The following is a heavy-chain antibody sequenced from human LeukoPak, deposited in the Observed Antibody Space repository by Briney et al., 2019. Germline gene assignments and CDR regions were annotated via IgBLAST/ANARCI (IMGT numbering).Heavy chain of an antibody. CDR2: IIPILGIA. D-gene: IGHD2-2*02. CDR3: ARGPAAISSYYYYYYMDV. Sequence: SVKVSCKASGGTFSSYTISWVRQAPGQGLEWMGRIIPILGIANYAQKFQGRVTITADKSTSTAYMELSSLRSEDTAVYYCARGPAAISSYYYYYYMDVWGKGTTVAVSS. CDR1: GGTFSSYT. J-gene: IGHJ6*03. V-gene: IGHV1-69*02.